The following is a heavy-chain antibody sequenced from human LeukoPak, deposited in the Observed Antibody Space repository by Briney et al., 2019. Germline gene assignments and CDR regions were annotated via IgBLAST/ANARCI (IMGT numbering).Heavy chain of an antibody. CDR3: ARDRLRRPYHFDY. V-gene: IGHV3-30-3*01. Sequence: GGSLRLSCAASGFTFSSYALHWVRQAPGKGLEWVALVSYDDSYKYYPDSVKGRFTISRDNSKNTLYLQIDSLRAEDTAVYYCARDRLRRPYHFDYWGQGTLVTVSS. J-gene: IGHJ4*02. CDR1: GFTFSSYA. CDR2: VSYDDSYK. D-gene: IGHD2-2*02.